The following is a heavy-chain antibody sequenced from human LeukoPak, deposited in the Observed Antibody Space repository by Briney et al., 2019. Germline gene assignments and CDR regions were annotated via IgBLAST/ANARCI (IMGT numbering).Heavy chain of an antibody. Sequence: GGSLRLSCAASGFTFSNFRMSWVRQVPGKGLEWVSGISNSADVTYYADSVKGRFTISRDNAKNSLYLQLNSLRAEDTAVYYCARDPYSGSYSDYYYYMDVWGKGTTVTVSS. J-gene: IGHJ6*03. D-gene: IGHD1-26*01. CDR3: ARDPYSGSYSDYYYYMDV. V-gene: IGHV3-21*01. CDR2: ISNSADVT. CDR1: GFTFSNFR.